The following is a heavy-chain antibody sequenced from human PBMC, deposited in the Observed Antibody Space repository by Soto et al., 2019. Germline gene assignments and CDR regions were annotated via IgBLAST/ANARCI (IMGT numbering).Heavy chain of an antibody. V-gene: IGHV1-18*01. CDR1: GYTFTSYG. D-gene: IGHD1-1*01. CDR2: ISAYNGNT. J-gene: IGHJ4*02. CDR3: ARDLCTGTSSVEY. Sequence: ASVKVACKASGYTFTSYGISWVLQASAQGLEWMGCISAYNGNTNYAQKLQGRVTMTTDTHTSTAYMELRSLRSVYTAVYYCARDLCTGTSSVEYWGKETLLTVSS.